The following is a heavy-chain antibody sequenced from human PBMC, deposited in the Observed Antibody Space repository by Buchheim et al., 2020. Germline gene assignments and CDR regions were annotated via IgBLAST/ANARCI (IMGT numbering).Heavy chain of an antibody. CDR1: GFLLMNYA. CDR2: SSGTGANA. J-gene: IGHJ4*02. CDR3: AGDGYNHIAFDS. V-gene: IGHV3-23*01. Sequence: EVQLLESGGGVVQPGGSLRVSCVGSGFLLMNYAMRWVRQTPGKGLEWVSFSSGTGANAKYADSVRGRFTISRDNSKNTLYLKMRNLGGDETALYYCAGDGYNHIAFDSWGQGTL. D-gene: IGHD5-24*01.